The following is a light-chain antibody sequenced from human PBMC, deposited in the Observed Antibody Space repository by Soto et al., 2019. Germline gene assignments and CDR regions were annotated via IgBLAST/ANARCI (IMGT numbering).Light chain of an antibody. CDR1: QSISTW. J-gene: IGKJ2*01. V-gene: IGKV1-5*01. Sequence: DIQMTQSPSTLSASVGDTVTITCRASQSISTWMAWFQQKPGKAPKLLIYDASTLGGGVPSRFSGSASGPEFSLTISSLQPDDFETYYCQHYDSYPYTFGPGIKVEI. CDR2: DAS. CDR3: QHYDSYPYT.